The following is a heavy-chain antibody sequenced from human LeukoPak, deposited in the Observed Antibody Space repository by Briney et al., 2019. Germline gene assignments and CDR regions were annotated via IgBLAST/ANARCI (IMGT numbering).Heavy chain of an antibody. D-gene: IGHD3-22*01. J-gene: IGHJ4*02. CDR3: ARTMIVSYYFDY. CDR1: GFTFSSYA. V-gene: IGHV3-23*01. CDR2: ISGSGGST. Sequence: GGSLRLSCAASGFTFSSYAMSWVRQAPGKGLECVSAISGSGGSTYYADSVKGRFTISRDNPKNTLYLQMNSLRAEDTAVYYCARTMIVSYYFDYWGQGTLVTVSS.